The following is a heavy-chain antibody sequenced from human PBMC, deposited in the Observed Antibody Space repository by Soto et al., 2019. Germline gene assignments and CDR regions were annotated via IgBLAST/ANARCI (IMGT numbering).Heavy chain of an antibody. D-gene: IGHD1-26*01. CDR3: TRAPVSGSYCFDF. Sequence: PSETLSLTCTVSGGSISSYYWSWIRQPPGKGLEWIGYIYYSGSTNYNPSLKSRVTISLDTSKNQFSLKLSSVTPADTAVYYCTRAPVSGSYCFDFWGQGTPVTVSS. V-gene: IGHV4-59*12. CDR1: GGSISSYY. J-gene: IGHJ4*02. CDR2: IYYSGST.